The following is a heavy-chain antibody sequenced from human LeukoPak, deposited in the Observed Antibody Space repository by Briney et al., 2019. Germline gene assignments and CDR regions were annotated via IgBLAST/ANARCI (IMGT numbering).Heavy chain of an antibody. CDR1: GFTFDDYA. CDR2: ISWNSGSI. V-gene: IGHV3-9*01. Sequence: GGSLRLSCAASGFTFDDYAMHWVRQAPGKGLEWVSGISWNSGSIGYADSVKGRFTISRDNAKNSLYLQMNSLRAADTAVYYCLRHRNLWGQGTLVTVSS. CDR3: LRHRNL. J-gene: IGHJ4*02.